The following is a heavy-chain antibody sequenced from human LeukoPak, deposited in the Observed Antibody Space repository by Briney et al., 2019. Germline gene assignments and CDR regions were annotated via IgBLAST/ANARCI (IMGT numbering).Heavy chain of an antibody. V-gene: IGHV3-15*07. CDR1: GFTFTNAW. Sequence: GGSLRLSCAASGFTFTNAWMNWVRQAPGKGLEWVGRIKSKADGETIDYAAPVRGRFTFSRDDSKNMLYLQMNSLKSEDTAVYYCSTLTSRGLSDSWGQGTLVTVSS. CDR3: STLTSRGLSDS. J-gene: IGHJ4*02. CDR2: IKSKADGETI. D-gene: IGHD1-20*01.